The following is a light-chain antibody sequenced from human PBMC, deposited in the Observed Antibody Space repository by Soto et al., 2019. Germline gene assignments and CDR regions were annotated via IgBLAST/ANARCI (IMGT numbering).Light chain of an antibody. V-gene: IGKV3-11*01. CDR3: QQRRNWPLT. Sequence: EVVLTQSPATLSLSPGERATLSCRASQSIATYLAWYQQKAGQAPRLLIYVASNRATGIPARFSGTGSGADFTLTIRSREHDESAVNSCQQRRNWPLTFGPGTRLEIK. CDR2: VAS. J-gene: IGKJ5*01. CDR1: QSIATY.